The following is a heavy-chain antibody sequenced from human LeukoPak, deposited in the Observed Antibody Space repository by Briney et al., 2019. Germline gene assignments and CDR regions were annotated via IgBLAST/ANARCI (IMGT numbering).Heavy chain of an antibody. Sequence: PLGALRHSCALSGFTLSAYLLTWVCQAPRKGLGWVANIKQVGSEQHYVHTVKGRFTISTDNAKNSLYVQMNSLRAEDTSVYYCARDQWGPDVWGKRTTVTVSS. D-gene: IGHD3-16*01. CDR3: ARDQWGPDV. CDR1: GFTLSAYL. CDR2: IKQVGSEQ. J-gene: IGHJ6*04. V-gene: IGHV3-7*03.